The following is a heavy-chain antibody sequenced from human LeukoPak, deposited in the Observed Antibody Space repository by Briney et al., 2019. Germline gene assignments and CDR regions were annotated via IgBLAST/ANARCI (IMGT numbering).Heavy chain of an antibody. CDR1: GGSISTSSYY. D-gene: IGHD1-7*01. CDR3: ARDVTIGATWNYILGNFDY. CDR2: IFYSGST. J-gene: IGHJ4*02. V-gene: IGHV4-39*07. Sequence: SETLSLTCTVSGGSISTSSYYWGWVRQPPGKGLEWIGNIFYSGSTYYSPSLKSRVTISVDTSKNQFSLKLSSVTPADPSVYYCARDVTIGATWNYILGNFDYWGQGTLVSVSS.